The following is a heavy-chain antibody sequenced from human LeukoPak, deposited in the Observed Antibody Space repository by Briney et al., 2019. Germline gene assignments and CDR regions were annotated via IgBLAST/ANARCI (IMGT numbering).Heavy chain of an antibody. CDR1: GFIFSSYA. J-gene: IGHJ6*02. CDR2: ISYDGSNK. V-gene: IGHV3-30-3*01. CDR3: ARDFANSSSWLTRTYGMDV. D-gene: IGHD6-13*01. Sequence: PGGSLRLSCAASGFIFSSYAMHWVRQAPGKGLEWVAVISYDGSNKYYADSVKGRFTISRDNSKNTLYLQMNSLRAEDTAVYYCARDFANSSSWLTRTYGMDVWGQGTTVTVSS.